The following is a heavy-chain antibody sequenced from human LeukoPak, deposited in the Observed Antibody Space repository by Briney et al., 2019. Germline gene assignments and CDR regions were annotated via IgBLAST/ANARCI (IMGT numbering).Heavy chain of an antibody. CDR1: GYTFTRYS. J-gene: IGHJ5*02. Sequence: ASVKVSCKASGYTFTRYSMHWVRQAPGQGLEWMGIISPSVGTTTYAQKLQGRVTMTRDTSTSTVYMELRSLRSEDTAMYYCARIGDYGSGSEGFDPWGQGTLVTVSS. CDR2: ISPSVGTT. V-gene: IGHV1-46*04. D-gene: IGHD3-10*01. CDR3: ARIGDYGSGSEGFDP.